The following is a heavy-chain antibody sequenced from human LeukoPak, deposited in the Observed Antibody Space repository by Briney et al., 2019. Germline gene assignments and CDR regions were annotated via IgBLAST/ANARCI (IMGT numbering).Heavy chain of an antibody. J-gene: IGHJ4*02. Sequence: ASVKVSCKASGYTFTSYAMNWVRQAPGQGVEGMGWINTNTGNPTYAQGFTGRFVFSLDTSVSTAYLQISSLKAEDTAVYYCARGEGSSGYYYHDYWGQGTLVTVSS. CDR2: INTNTGNP. CDR3: ARGEGSSGYYYHDY. CDR1: GYTFTSYA. D-gene: IGHD3-22*01. V-gene: IGHV7-4-1*02.